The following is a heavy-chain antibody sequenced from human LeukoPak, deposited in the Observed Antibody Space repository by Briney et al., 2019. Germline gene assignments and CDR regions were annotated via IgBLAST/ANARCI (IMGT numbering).Heavy chain of an antibody. J-gene: IGHJ3*02. V-gene: IGHV1-69*06. Sequence: SVKVSCKASGGTFSSYAISWVRQAPGQGLEWMGGIIPIFGTANYAQKFQGRVTITADKSTSTAYMELSSLRSEDTAVYYCARAGGSYYVENAFDIWGQGTMVTVSS. CDR3: ARAGGSYYVENAFDI. D-gene: IGHD1-26*01. CDR2: IIPIFGTA. CDR1: GGTFSSYA.